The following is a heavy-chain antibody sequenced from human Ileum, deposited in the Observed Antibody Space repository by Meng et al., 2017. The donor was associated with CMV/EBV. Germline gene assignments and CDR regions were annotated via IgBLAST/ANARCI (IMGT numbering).Heavy chain of an antibody. V-gene: IGHV4-34*01. CDR3: ARGRWRGYISGYMYNWFDP. D-gene: IGHD5-18*01. CDR2: IDHSGST. Sequence: LPQWGAGLLKPSETLSLTCAVYGGPFSGYYWTWIRQSPGRGLEWIGEIDHSGSTNCIPSLKSRVTMSVDTPNNQFSLKLSSVTAADTAVYYCARGRWRGYISGYMYNWFDPWGQGTLVTVSS. J-gene: IGHJ5*02. CDR1: GGPFSGYY.